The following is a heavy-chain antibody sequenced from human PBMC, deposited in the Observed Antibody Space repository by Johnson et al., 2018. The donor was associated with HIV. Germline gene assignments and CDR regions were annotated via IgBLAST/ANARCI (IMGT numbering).Heavy chain of an antibody. V-gene: IGHV3-30*04. J-gene: IGHJ3*02. D-gene: IGHD5-24*01. CDR3: PRRRRDGDTFDI. CDR1: GFTFSSYA. CDR2: ISYDGSNK. Sequence: VQLVESGGGVVQPGRSLRLSCTASGFTFSSYAMHWVRQAPGTGLAWVAVISYDGSNKYYADSVMGRFTISRDNAKNALYLQMNTLRAEDTAVYYWPRRRRDGDTFDIWGRGTMGTVSS.